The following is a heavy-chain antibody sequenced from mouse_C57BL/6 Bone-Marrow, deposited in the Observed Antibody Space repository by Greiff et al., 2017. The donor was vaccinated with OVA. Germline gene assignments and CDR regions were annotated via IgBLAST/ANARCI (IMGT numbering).Heavy chain of an antibody. V-gene: IGHV1-5*01. Sequence: EVKLQQSGPVLARPGASVKMSCKTSGYTFTSYWMNWVKQRPGQGLEWIGAIYPGNSDTSYNQKFKGKATLTAVTSASPAYMELSSLTNEDSAVYYCTRSKRAFAYGGRGTGVTVTA. J-gene: IGHJ3*01. CDR1: GYTFTSYW. D-gene: IGHD1-3*01. CDR2: IYPGNSDT. CDR3: TRSKRAFAY.